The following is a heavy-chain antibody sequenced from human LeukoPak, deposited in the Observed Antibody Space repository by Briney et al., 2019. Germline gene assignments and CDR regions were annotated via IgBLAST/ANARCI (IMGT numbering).Heavy chain of an antibody. CDR2: ITSSGDDT. CDR3: AFDWGFDY. J-gene: IGHJ4*02. Sequence: GGSLRLTCAVSGFTSRNYAMSWVRQAPGKGLEWVSSITSSGDDTFYAASVKGRFTISRDNTWDTVFLQMNSLRADDTAVYYCAFDWGFDYWGQGTLVTVSS. V-gene: IGHV3-23*01. D-gene: IGHD3-16*01. CDR1: GFTSRNYA.